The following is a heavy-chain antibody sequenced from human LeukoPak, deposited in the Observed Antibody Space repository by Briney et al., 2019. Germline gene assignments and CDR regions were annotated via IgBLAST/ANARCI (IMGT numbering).Heavy chain of an antibody. CDR1: GFTFSNAW. J-gene: IGHJ4*02. CDR3: TSLTLYSGSLVDY. Sequence: PGGSLRLSCAASGFTFSNAWMSWVRQAPGKGLEWVGRIKSKTDGGTTDYAAPVKGRFTISRDDSKNTLYLQMNSLKTEDTAVYYCTSLTLYSGSLVDYWGQGTLVTVSS. V-gene: IGHV3-15*01. D-gene: IGHD1-26*01. CDR2: IKSKTDGGTT.